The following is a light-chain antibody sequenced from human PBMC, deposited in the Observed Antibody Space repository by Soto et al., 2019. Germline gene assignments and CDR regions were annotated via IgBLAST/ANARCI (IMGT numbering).Light chain of an antibody. Sequence: QSALTQPASVSGSPGQSITISCTGTSSDVGGYNYVSWYQHHPGKAPKLMIYDVSNRPSGVSNRFSGSKSGNTASLTISGLQDEDEADYYCSSYISSSTVVFGGGTKLTVL. CDR3: SSYISSSTVV. CDR2: DVS. CDR1: SSDVGGYNY. V-gene: IGLV2-14*03. J-gene: IGLJ2*01.